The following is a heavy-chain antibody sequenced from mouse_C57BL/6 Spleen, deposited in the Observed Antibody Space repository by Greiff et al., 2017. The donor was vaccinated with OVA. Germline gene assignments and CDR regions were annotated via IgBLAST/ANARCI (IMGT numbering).Heavy chain of an antibody. CDR1: GYTFTDYE. J-gene: IGHJ3*01. CDR2: IDPETGGT. V-gene: IGHV1-15*01. Sequence: QVQLKESGAELVRPGASVTLSCKASGYTFTDYEMHWVKQTPVHGLEWIGAIDPETGGTAYNQKFKGKAILTADKSSSTAYMELRSLTSEDSAVDYCTYGPLRGFAYWGQGTLVTVSA. CDR3: TYGPLRGFAY. D-gene: IGHD1-1*02.